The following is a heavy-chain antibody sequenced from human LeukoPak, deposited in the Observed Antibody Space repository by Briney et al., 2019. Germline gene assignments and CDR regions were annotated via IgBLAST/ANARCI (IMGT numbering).Heavy chain of an antibody. J-gene: IGHJ4*02. CDR2: ISAYNGNT. V-gene: IGHV1-18*01. CDR1: SYTFTSYG. Sequence: GASVKVSCKASSYTFTSYGISWVRQAPGQGLEWMGWISAYNGNTNYAQKLQGRVTMTTDTSTSTAYMELRSLRSDDTAVYYCAREGSAYYDFWSGYFYWGQGTLVTVSS. D-gene: IGHD3-3*01. CDR3: AREGSAYYDFWSGYFY.